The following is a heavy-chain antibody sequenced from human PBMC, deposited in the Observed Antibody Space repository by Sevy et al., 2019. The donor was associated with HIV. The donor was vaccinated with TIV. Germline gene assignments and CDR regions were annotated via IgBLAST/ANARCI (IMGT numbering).Heavy chain of an antibody. CDR3: TTDLRNYYDSSGYYPVFDY. V-gene: IGHV3-15*01. Sequence: GGSLRLSCAASGFTFSNAWMSWVRQAPGKGLEWVGRIKSKTDGGTTDYAAPVKGRFTISRDDSKNTLYLKMNSLKTEDTAVYYCTTDLRNYYDSSGYYPVFDYWGQGTLVTVSS. J-gene: IGHJ4*02. CDR2: IKSKTDGGTT. D-gene: IGHD3-22*01. CDR1: GFTFSNAW.